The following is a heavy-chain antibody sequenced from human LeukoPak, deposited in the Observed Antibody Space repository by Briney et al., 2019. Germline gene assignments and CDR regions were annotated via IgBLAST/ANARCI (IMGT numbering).Heavy chain of an antibody. Sequence: SVTVSCKASGGTFSSYAISWVRQAPGQGLEWMGGIIPIFGTANYAQKLQGRVTITADESTSTAYMELSSLRSEDTAVYYCARDRIEIGYYFDYWGQGTLVTVSS. V-gene: IGHV1-69*01. CDR3: ARDRIEIGYYFDY. D-gene: IGHD5-24*01. CDR1: GGTFSSYA. CDR2: IIPIFGTA. J-gene: IGHJ4*02.